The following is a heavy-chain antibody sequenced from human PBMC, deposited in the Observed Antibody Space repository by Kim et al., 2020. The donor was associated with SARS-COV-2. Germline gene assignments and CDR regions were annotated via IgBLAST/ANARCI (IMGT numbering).Heavy chain of an antibody. CDR3: ARTRYSRRDYYYYGMDV. Sequence: SETLSLTCAVYGGSFSGYYWSWIRQPPGKGLEWIGEINHSGSTNYNPSLKSRVTISVDTSKNQFSLRLSSVTAADTAVYYCARTRYSRRDYYYYGMDVWGQGTTVTVSS. V-gene: IGHV4-34*01. D-gene: IGHD6-13*01. CDR2: INHSGST. CDR1: GGSFSGYY. J-gene: IGHJ6*02.